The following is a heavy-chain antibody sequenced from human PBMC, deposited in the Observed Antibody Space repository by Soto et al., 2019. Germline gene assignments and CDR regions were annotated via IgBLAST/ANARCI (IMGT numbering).Heavy chain of an antibody. D-gene: IGHD2-2*02. CDR1: GGSFSGCY. V-gene: IGHV4-34*01. J-gene: IGHJ5*02. Sequence: QVLLQQWGAGLLKPSATLSLTCAVYGGSFSGCYWSWIRQPPGKGLEWIGEINHSGNTNYNPSRKSRVTISVDTSKNQLSLKVSSVTAADTAVYYCAKSNTGFDPWGQGNLVTVSS. CDR3: AKSNTGFDP. CDR2: INHSGNT.